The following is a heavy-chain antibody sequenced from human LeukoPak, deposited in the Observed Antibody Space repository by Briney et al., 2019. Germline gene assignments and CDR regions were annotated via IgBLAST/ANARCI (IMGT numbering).Heavy chain of an antibody. D-gene: IGHD3-3*01. V-gene: IGHV1-2*02. CDR3: ARDHGDDAFDI. CDR1: GYTFTNYY. J-gene: IGHJ3*02. Sequence: ASVKVSCKASGYTFTNYYIHWVRPAPGQGLEWMGWINSNRGGTNYAQKFQGRVTMTRDTSISTAYLQLRSVRSDETAVYYCARDHGDDAFDIWGPGTMVTVSS. CDR2: INSNRGGT.